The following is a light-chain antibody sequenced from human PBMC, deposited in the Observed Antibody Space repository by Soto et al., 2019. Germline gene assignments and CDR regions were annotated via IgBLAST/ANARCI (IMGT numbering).Light chain of an antibody. CDR1: QGVRNY. CDR3: QQRYNWPLT. V-gene: IGKV3-11*01. J-gene: IGKJ4*01. CDR2: DTS. Sequence: EIVLTQSPATLSLSPGVRATLSCRASQGVRNYLAWYQQKPGQPPRLLIFDTSNRDTGVPMRFSGSGSGTDFTLTISSLETEDFAVYYCQQRYNWPLTFGGGTKIEIK.